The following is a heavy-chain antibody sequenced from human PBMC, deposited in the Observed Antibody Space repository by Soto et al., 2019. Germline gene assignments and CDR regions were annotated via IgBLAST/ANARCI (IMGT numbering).Heavy chain of an antibody. J-gene: IGHJ6*02. CDR2: IDPSDSYT. CDR3: ARQVVAATPGHYYYGMDV. V-gene: IGHV5-10-1*01. D-gene: IGHD2-15*01. Sequence: GESLKISCKGSGYSFTSYWISWVRQMPGKGLEWMGRIDPSDSYTNYSPSFQGHVTISADKSISTAYLQWSSLKASDTAMYCCARQVVAATPGHYYYGMDVWGQGTTVTVSS. CDR1: GYSFTSYW.